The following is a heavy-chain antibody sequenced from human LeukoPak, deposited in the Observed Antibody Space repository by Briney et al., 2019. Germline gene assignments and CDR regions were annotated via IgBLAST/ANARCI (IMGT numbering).Heavy chain of an antibody. CDR3: ARVGSSSSWYNGATDY. J-gene: IGHJ4*02. V-gene: IGHV1-8*01. CDR1: GYTFTSYD. D-gene: IGHD6-13*01. Sequence: ASVKVSCKASGYTFTSYDINWVRQATGQGLEWMGWMNPNSGNTGYAQKFQGRVTMTRNTSISTAYMELSSLRSEDTPVYYCARVGSSSSWYNGATDYWGQGTLVTVSS. CDR2: MNPNSGNT.